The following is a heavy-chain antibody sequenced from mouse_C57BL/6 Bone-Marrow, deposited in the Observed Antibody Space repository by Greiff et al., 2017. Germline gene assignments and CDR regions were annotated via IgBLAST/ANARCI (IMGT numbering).Heavy chain of an antibody. CDR1: GYAFSSYW. V-gene: IGHV1-80*01. Sequence: QVHVKQSGAELVKPGASVKISCQASGYAFSSYWMNWVKQRPGKGLEWIGQIYPGDGDTNYNGKFKGKATLTADKSSSTAYMQLSSLTSEDSAVYFCARGWYGSSYFDYWGQGTTLTVSS. D-gene: IGHD1-1*01. CDR2: IYPGDGDT. J-gene: IGHJ2*01. CDR3: ARGWYGSSYFDY.